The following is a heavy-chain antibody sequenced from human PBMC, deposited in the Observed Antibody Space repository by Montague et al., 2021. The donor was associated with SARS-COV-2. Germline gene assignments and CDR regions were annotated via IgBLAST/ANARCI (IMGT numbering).Heavy chain of an antibody. Sequence: SETLSLTCTVSGGSISSSNYYWGWIRQPPGKGLEWSGSNYYSGTTYYNPSLQSRVTISVDTSKKQFSLKLSSVTAADTAVYYCARETYTSGWFRQFDYWGRGTLVTVSS. CDR2: NYYSGTT. CDR3: ARETYTSGWFRQFDY. D-gene: IGHD6-19*01. CDR1: GGSISSSNYY. J-gene: IGHJ4*02. V-gene: IGHV4-39*01.